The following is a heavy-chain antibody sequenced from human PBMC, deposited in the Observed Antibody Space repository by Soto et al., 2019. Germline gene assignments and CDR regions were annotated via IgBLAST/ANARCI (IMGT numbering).Heavy chain of an antibody. D-gene: IGHD5-18*01. CDR3: ARGSPGQLWLYFDY. CDR1: GGSFSAYY. CDR2: INHSGGT. V-gene: IGHV4-34*01. Sequence: QVQLQQWGAGLLKPSEALSLTCAVYGGSFSAYYWSWIRQPPGKGLEWIGEINHSGGTNYNPSLKSRVTISVYTTKNQFSLKLSSVTAADTAVYYCARGSPGQLWLYFDYWGQGTLRTFSS. J-gene: IGHJ4*02.